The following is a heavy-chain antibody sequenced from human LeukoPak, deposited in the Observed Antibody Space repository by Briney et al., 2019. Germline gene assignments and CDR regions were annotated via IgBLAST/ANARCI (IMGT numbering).Heavy chain of an antibody. J-gene: IGHJ4*02. D-gene: IGHD3-22*01. CDR3: ARDRYYYDSSGSPRFDY. CDR1: GFTFTTYG. Sequence: GGTLRLSCSASGFTFTTYGMNWIRQAPGKGLEWVSYISSSGSTIYYADSVKGRFTISRDNAKNSLYLQMNSLRAEDTAVYYCARDRYYYDSSGSPRFDYWGQGTLVTVSS. CDR2: ISSSGSTI. V-gene: IGHV3-48*04.